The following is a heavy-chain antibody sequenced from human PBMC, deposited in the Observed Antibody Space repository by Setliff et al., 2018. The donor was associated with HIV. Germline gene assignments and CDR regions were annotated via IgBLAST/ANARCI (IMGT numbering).Heavy chain of an antibody. J-gene: IGHJ4*02. CDR3: ARDLYDTSGFLDY. V-gene: IGHV1-46*02. D-gene: IGHD3-22*01. CDR2: MNPSGGKT. Sequence: ASVKVSCKASGYTFDNYYIHGVRQAPGQGLEWMAMMNPSGGKTTYGHKFQGRVTVTRDTSTRTVYLDLSRLASDDTAIYYCARDLYDTSGFLDYWGQGTLVTVSS. CDR1: GYTFDNYY.